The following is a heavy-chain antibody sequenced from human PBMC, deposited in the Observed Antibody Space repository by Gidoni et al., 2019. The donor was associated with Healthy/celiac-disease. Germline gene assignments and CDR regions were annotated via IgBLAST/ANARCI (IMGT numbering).Heavy chain of an antibody. D-gene: IGHD2-15*01. CDR3: ARDPVAADDAFDI. J-gene: IGHJ3*02. Sequence: QVQLVQSGAEVKKPGSSVKVSCKASGGTCSSIAIRRARQAPGQGLEWMGGIIPIFGTANYDQKCQGRVTITADKSTSTAYMELSSLRSEDTAVYYCARDPVAADDAFDIWGQGTMVTVSS. V-gene: IGHV1-69*06. CDR2: IIPIFGTA. CDR1: GGTCSSIA.